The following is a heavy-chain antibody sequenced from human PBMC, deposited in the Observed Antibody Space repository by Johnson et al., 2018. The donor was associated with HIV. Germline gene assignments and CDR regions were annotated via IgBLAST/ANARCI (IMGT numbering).Heavy chain of an antibody. CDR1: GFTFNSYA. D-gene: IGHD2-8*02. Sequence: VQLVESGGGVVQPGGSLRLSCSASGFTFNSYAMHWVRQAPGKGLEWVAFIRFDGSNKYYADSVTGRLIMSRNNSKNTLYVEMDSLRAEDTAVYYCVKARGGYWGDDFDIWGQGTMVTVSS. J-gene: IGHJ3*02. CDR2: IRFDGSNK. V-gene: IGHV3-30*02. CDR3: VKARGGYWGDDFDI.